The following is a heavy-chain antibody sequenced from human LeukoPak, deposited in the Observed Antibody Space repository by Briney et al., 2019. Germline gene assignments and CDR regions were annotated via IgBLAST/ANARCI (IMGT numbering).Heavy chain of an antibody. CDR2: SSSSDDGK. CDR1: GLSLNNYA. Sequence: PGGTLSLSCTASGLSLNNYAMSWVRQVPGKGLERVSASSSSDDGKWYAESVRGRFTISRDTSKNTVYLQMNSLGVEDAGVYYCAKAPVTSCRGAFCYPFDYWGHGTLVTVSS. D-gene: IGHD2-21*01. J-gene: IGHJ4*01. CDR3: AKAPVTSCRGAFCYPFDY. V-gene: IGHV3-23*01.